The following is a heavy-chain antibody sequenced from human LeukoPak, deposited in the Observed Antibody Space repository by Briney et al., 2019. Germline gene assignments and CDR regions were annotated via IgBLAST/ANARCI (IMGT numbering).Heavy chain of an antibody. CDR1: GYTFTGYY. D-gene: IGHD1-14*01. CDR2: INPNSGGT. J-gene: IGHJ3*02. Sequence: ASVKVSCRASGYTFTGYYMHWVRQAPGQGLEWMGWINPNSGGTNYAQNSQDRVTMTRDTSISTAYMELSRLTSDDTAVYYCARVRNWGFVYDGFDIWGQGTMVTVSS. CDR3: ARVRNWGFVYDGFDI. V-gene: IGHV1-2*02.